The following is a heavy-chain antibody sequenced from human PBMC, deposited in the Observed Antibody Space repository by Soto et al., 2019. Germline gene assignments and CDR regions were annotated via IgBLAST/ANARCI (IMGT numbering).Heavy chain of an antibody. Sequence: EVQLVESEGGLVQPGGSLRLSCAASGFTFSYYWMHWVRQAPGQGLVWVSRIHSDGSSTTYADSVKGRFTISRDNAKNTLYLQMISLRAEDTAVYYCARGDRGASDLWGQGTMVTVSS. CDR2: IHSDGSST. CDR1: GFTFSYYW. V-gene: IGHV3-74*01. CDR3: ARGDRGASDL. D-gene: IGHD2-21*02. J-gene: IGHJ3*01.